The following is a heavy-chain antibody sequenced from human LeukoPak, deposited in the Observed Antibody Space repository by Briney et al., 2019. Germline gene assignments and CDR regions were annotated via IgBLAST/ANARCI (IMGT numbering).Heavy chain of an antibody. V-gene: IGHV4-59*01. CDR2: IHYSGST. Sequence: SETLSLTCTVSVGSISSYYWSWIRQPPGKGLEWIGYIHYSGSTNQNPSLKSRVTISADTSKNQFSLNLSSVTAADTAVYYCARVGSYAFDIWGQGTMVTVSS. J-gene: IGHJ3*02. CDR1: VGSISSYY. CDR3: ARVGSYAFDI.